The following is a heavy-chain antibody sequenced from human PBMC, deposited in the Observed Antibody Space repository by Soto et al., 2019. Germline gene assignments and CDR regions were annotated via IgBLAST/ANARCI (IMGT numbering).Heavy chain of an antibody. V-gene: IGHV2-5*01. J-gene: IGHJ5*02. D-gene: IGHD6-13*01. CDR1: GFSLCTSEVG. Sequence: SGPTLVNPTQTRALTCTFSGFSLCTSEVGVGWIRQPPGKALEWLALIFWNDDERYNPSLKRRLTITKDISKSQVVLTMTNMDPMDTATYYCAHSRVFDWFDPWGQGTLVTVSS. CDR3: AHSRVFDWFDP. CDR2: IFWNDDE.